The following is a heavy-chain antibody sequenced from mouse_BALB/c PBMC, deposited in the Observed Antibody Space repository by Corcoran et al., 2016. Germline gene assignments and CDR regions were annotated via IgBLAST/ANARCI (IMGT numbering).Heavy chain of an antibody. J-gene: IGHJ3*01. CDR3: ASAGGYDDGSSAGFAY. V-gene: IGHV1S136*01. CDR2: INPYNDAT. Sequence: EVQLQQSGPELVKPGASVKISCKASGYTFTGYDMHWVKQKPGQGLEWIGYINPYNDATKYNEKFKGKATLTSDKSSSTAYMELSSLTSEDSAVYYCASAGGYDDGSSAGFAYWGKGTLVTVSA. CDR1: GYTFTGYD. D-gene: IGHD1-1*01.